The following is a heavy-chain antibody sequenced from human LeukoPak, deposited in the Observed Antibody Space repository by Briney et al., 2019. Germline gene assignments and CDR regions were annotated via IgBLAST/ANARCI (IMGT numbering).Heavy chain of an antibody. Sequence: PGGSLRLSCAASGFSFGSYAMHWVRQAPDKGLEWVAIIRSDGSYKDYLESVEGRFTISRDNSKSMVYLEMNTLRTEDTAMYYCVKNLDCAPGFFDYWGHGTLVTVSS. J-gene: IGHJ4*01. CDR2: IRSDGSYK. CDR1: GFSFGSYA. CDR3: VKNLDCAPGFFDY. D-gene: IGHD2-21*01. V-gene: IGHV3-30*02.